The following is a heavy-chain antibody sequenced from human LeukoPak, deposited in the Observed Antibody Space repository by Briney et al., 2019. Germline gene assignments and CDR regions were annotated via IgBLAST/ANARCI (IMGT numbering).Heavy chain of an antibody. CDR2: INTNTGNP. CDR3: ARNRISYHMDV. J-gene: IGHJ6*03. Sequence: ASVKVSCKASGYSFTNYAMNWVRQAPGQGLELMGWINTNTGNPTYAQGFTGRFVFSLDTSVSTAYLQISSLKAEDTAVYFCARNRISYHMDVWGKGTTVTVSS. D-gene: IGHD2-15*01. V-gene: IGHV7-4-1*02. CDR1: GYSFTNYA.